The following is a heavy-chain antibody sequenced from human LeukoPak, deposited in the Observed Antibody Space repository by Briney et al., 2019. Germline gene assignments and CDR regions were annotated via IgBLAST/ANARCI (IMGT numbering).Heavy chain of an antibody. V-gene: IGHV1-69*13. D-gene: IGHD2-2*01. Sequence: ASVKVSCKASGGTFSSYAISWVRQAPGQGLEWMGGIIPIFGTANYAQKFQGRVTITADESTSTAYMELSSLRSEDTAVYYCARVWGLWSSTSQLLSIDCYYYYMDVWGKGTTVTVSS. CDR1: GGTFSSYA. J-gene: IGHJ6*03. CDR2: IIPIFGTA. CDR3: ARVWGLWSSTSQLLSIDCYYYYMDV.